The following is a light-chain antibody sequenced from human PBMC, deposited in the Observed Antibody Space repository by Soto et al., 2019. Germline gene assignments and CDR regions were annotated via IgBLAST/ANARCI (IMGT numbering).Light chain of an antibody. CDR1: QGFTNY. J-gene: IGKJ5*01. CDR3: QKYNTAPYT. Sequence: DFQITHSPSSLSASVGYTVTLTCLASQGFTNYLAWYQQKPGKAPKLLIYAASTLQSGVPPRFSGSGSGTHFTLTISSLQPEDAATYYCQKYNTAPYTFGQGTRLEIK. V-gene: IGKV1-27*01. CDR2: AAS.